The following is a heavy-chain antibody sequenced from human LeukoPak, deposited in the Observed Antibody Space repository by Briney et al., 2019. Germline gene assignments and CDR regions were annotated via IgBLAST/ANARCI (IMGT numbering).Heavy chain of an antibody. CDR1: GGSISSSNYY. J-gene: IGHJ6*02. CDR3: ARHGYYYYGMDV. CDR2: IYYSGST. Sequence: SETLSLTCTVSGGSISSSNYYWGWIRQPPGKGLEWIGNIYYSGSTYYNPSLKSRVTISVDTSKNQFSLKLSSVTAADTAVYYCARHGYYYYGMDVWGQGTTVTVSS. V-gene: IGHV4-39*01.